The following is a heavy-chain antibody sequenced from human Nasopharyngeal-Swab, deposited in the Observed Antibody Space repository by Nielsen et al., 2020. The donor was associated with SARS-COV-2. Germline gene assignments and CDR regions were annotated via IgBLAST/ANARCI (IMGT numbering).Heavy chain of an antibody. D-gene: IGHD5-12*01. CDR1: GGSVSSGSYY. V-gene: IGHV4-61*01. CDR2: IYYSGST. Sequence: SETLSLTCTVSGGSVSSGSYYWSWIRHPPGKGLEWIGYIYYSGSTNYNPSLKSRVTISVDTSKNQFSLKLSSVTAADTAVYYCARFSGYDYPYNWFDPWGQGTLVTVSS. CDR3: ARFSGYDYPYNWFDP. J-gene: IGHJ5*02.